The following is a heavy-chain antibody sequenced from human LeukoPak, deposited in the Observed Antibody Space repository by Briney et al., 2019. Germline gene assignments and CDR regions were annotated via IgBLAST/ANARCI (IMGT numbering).Heavy chain of an antibody. Sequence: PGGSLRLSCAASGFTFSSCGFNWVRQAPGKGLERVSSIGPTGTDRYYADSVRGRFTISRDNAKNSMYLQMDSLRDEDTAVYYCATETIGRHYDYWGQGTLLTVYS. CDR2: IGPTGTDR. D-gene: IGHD1-14*01. J-gene: IGHJ4*02. CDR3: ATETIGRHYDY. V-gene: IGHV3-21*01. CDR1: GFTFSSCG.